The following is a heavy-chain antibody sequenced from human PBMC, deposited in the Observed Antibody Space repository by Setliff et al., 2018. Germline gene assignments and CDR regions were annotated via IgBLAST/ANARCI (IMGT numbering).Heavy chain of an antibody. CDR1: GFTIGGYA. Sequence: PGGSLRLSCVGSGFTIGGYAMTWVRQVPGKGLEWISSIKDSDYSTYYADSVKGRFTISRDNSKNTLYLQMNGLRAEDSALYYCAKDPNGDFFGAFDTWGQGALVTVSS. D-gene: IGHD4-17*01. J-gene: IGHJ5*02. CDR2: IKDSDYST. V-gene: IGHV3-23*05. CDR3: AKDPNGDFFGAFDT.